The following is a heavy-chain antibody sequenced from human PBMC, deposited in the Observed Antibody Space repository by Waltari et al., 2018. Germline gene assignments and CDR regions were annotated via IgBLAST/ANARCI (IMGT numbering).Heavy chain of an antibody. CDR3: ARDARTHTVFFDY. Sequence: QVQLQESGPGLVKPSQTLSLTCTVSGGSISSGSYYWSWNRQPAGKGLEWIGRIYTSGSTNYNPSLKSRVTISVDTSKNQFSLKLSSVTAADTAVYYCARDARTHTVFFDYWGQGTLVTVSS. J-gene: IGHJ4*02. V-gene: IGHV4-61*02. D-gene: IGHD4-17*01. CDR1: GGSISSGSYY. CDR2: IYTSGST.